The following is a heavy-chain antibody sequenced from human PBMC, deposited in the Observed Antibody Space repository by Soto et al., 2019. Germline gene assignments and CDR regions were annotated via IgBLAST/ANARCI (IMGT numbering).Heavy chain of an antibody. CDR2: IYYSGST. D-gene: IGHD5-18*01. Sequence: QVQLQESVPGLVKPSQTLSLTCTVSGGSISSGGYYWSWIRQHPGKGLEWNGYIYYSGSTYYNPSLKSRVTISVDTSKNQFSLKLSSVTAADTAVYYCARVSRIQLWLGPDYWGQGTLVTVSS. CDR1: GGSISSGGYY. CDR3: ARVSRIQLWLGPDY. J-gene: IGHJ4*02. V-gene: IGHV4-31*03.